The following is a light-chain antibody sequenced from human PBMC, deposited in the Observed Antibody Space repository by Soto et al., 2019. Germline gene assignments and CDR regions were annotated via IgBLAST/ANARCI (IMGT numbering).Light chain of an antibody. CDR3: QRSFSTPLP. Sequence: DIQMTQSPSSLSASVGDRVTITCRASQSISSYLHWYQQKPGKAPKLLIYAASSLQSGVPSRFSGSGSGTDFTLTSSSLQPEDFATYYCQRSFSTPLPFGGGTKVELK. J-gene: IGKJ4*01. CDR1: QSISSY. V-gene: IGKV1-39*01. CDR2: AAS.